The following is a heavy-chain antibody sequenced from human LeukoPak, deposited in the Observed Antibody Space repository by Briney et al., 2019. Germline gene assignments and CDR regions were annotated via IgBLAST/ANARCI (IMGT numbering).Heavy chain of an antibody. CDR1: GFTFSNYA. J-gene: IGHJ4*02. CDR3: ANWIVGRHEKFDY. Sequence: GGSLRLSCAAPGFTFSNYAMSWVRQAAGKGLEWVSNISGSGDRTYYADSVKGRFTISRDNSMNTLYLQMTSLRVEDTAVYYCANWIVGRHEKFDYWGQGTLVTVSS. V-gene: IGHV3-23*01. D-gene: IGHD2-21*01. CDR2: ISGSGDRT.